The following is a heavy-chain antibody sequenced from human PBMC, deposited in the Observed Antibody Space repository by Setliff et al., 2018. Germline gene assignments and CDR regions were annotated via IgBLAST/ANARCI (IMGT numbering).Heavy chain of an antibody. CDR3: ARASSGWYSAYYYYMDV. CDR2: IYTSWST. Sequence: PSETLSLTCTVSDDSISSRHYYWSWIRQPAGKGLEWLGQIYTSWSTNYNPSLKSRVTISLDTSKNQFSLNLTSVTAADTAVYYCARASSGWYSAYYYYMDVWGKGTTVTVSS. CDR1: DDSISSRHYY. V-gene: IGHV4-61*09. J-gene: IGHJ6*03. D-gene: IGHD6-19*01.